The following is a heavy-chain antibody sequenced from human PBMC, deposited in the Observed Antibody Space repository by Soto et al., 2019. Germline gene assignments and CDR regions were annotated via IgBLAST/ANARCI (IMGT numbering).Heavy chain of an antibody. J-gene: IGHJ3*02. CDR3: ARVSEYGNYPSDALVI. D-gene: IGHD4-17*01. V-gene: IGHV1-18*01. Sequence: QVQLVQSGAEVKKPGASVKVSCKASGYTFTSYGISWVRQAPGQGLEWMGWISAYNGNTNYAQKLQGRVIMTTDTSTSTAYMELRSLISDDTAVYYCARVSEYGNYPSDALVIWGQGTMVTVSS. CDR1: GYTFTSYG. CDR2: ISAYNGNT.